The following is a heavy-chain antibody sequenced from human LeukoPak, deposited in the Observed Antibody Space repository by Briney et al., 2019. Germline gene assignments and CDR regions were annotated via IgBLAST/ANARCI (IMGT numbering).Heavy chain of an antibody. J-gene: IGHJ5*02. V-gene: IGHV4-59*01. D-gene: IGHD2-2*01. CDR3: ARGYCSSTSCQRGHNWFDP. CDR2: IYYSGST. Sequence: PSETLSLTCTVSGGSISGYYWSWIRQPPGKGLEWIGYIYYSGSTNYNPSLKSRVTISVDTSKNQFSLKLSSVTAADTAVYYCARGYCSSTSCQRGHNWFDPWGQGTLVTVSS. CDR1: GGSISGYY.